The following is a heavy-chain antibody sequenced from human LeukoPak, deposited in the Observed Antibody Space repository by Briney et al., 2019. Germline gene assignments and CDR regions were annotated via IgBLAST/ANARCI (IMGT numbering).Heavy chain of an antibody. Sequence: GGSLRLSCAASGFTFSDHYMDWVRQAPGKGLEWVGRIRNKANSYTTEYAASVKGRFTISRDDSKSIAYLQMNSLKTEDTAVYYCTREGYYDTSGYPYFDSWGQGTLVTVSS. CDR1: GFTFSDHY. CDR2: IRNKANSYTT. V-gene: IGHV3-72*01. J-gene: IGHJ4*02. CDR3: TREGYYDTSGYPYFDS. D-gene: IGHD3-22*01.